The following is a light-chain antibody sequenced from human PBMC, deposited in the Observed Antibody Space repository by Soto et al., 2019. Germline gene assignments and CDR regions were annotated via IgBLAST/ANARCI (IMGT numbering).Light chain of an antibody. J-gene: IGKJ3*01. CDR3: QQYDGEPLT. Sequence: EIVLTQSPDTLSLSPGERATLFCRASQTLSINSLAWYQQKPGQAPRLLIYAASTRDTGIPDRFNGSGSGTDFDLTINRLEPEDFAVYYCQQYDGEPLTCGPGTKVDVK. CDR1: QTLSINS. CDR2: AAS. V-gene: IGKV3-20*01.